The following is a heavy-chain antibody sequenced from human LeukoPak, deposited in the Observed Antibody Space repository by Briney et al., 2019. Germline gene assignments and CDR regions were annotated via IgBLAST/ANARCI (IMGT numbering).Heavy chain of an antibody. Sequence: PGGSLRLSCAASGFTFSSYAMSWVRQAPGKGLEWVSAISGSGGSTYYADSVKGRFTISRDNSKNTLYLQMNSLRAEDTAVYYCARLPDISGWPFDYWGQGMLVTVSS. CDR2: ISGSGGST. V-gene: IGHV3-23*01. D-gene: IGHD6-19*01. J-gene: IGHJ4*02. CDR3: ARLPDISGWPFDY. CDR1: GFTFSSYA.